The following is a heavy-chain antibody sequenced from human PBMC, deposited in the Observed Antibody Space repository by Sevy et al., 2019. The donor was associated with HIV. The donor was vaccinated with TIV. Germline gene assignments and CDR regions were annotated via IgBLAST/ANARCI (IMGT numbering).Heavy chain of an antibody. Sequence: GGSLRLSCAASGFTFSSYAMHWVRQAPGKGLEWVAVISYDGSNKYYADSVKGRFTISRDNSKNTLYLQMNSLRAEDTAVYYCARVFPGAVGGDAFDIWGQGTMVTVSS. CDR3: ARVFPGAVGGDAFDI. V-gene: IGHV3-30*04. CDR1: GFTFSSYA. CDR2: ISYDGSNK. D-gene: IGHD3-16*01. J-gene: IGHJ3*02.